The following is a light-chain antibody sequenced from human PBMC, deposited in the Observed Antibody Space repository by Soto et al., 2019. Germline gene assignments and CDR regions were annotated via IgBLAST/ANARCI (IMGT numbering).Light chain of an antibody. J-gene: IGKJ5*01. CDR3: QQYNNWPIT. CDR1: QSVSSY. V-gene: IGKV3-11*01. CDR2: DAS. Sequence: EIVLTHSPATLSLSPGEIATLSCRASQSVSSYLAWYQQKPGQAPRLLIYDASNRATGIPDRFSGSGSGTEFTLTISSLQSEDFAVYYCQQYNNWPITFGQGTRLEIK.